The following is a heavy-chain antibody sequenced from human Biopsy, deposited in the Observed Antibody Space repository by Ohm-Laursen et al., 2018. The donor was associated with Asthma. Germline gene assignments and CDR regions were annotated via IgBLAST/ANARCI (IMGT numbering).Heavy chain of an antibody. D-gene: IGHD3-3*01. CDR2: MSFDGRQT. CDR3: AKERYYDFWSGYPI. CDR1: GFSFNSYG. V-gene: IGHV3-30*18. Sequence: LSLTCAASGFSFNSYGMHWVRQAPGKGLEWVAVMSFDGRQTYYADSVKGRFTISRDNSKNTLYLQMNSLRAEDTAVYYCAKERYYDFWSGYPIWGQGTMVTISS. J-gene: IGHJ3*02.